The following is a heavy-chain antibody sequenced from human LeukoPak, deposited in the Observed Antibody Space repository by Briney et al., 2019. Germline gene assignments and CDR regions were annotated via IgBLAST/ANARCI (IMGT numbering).Heavy chain of an antibody. D-gene: IGHD3-10*01. Sequence: TSETLSLTCAVYGGSFSGYYWSWIRQPPGKGLEWIGEINHSGSANYNPSLKSRVTISVDTSKNQFSLKLSSVTAADTAVYYCARRRYYYGSGSYYNSYYFDYWGQGTLVTVSS. CDR1: GGSFSGYY. V-gene: IGHV4-34*01. CDR2: INHSGSA. CDR3: ARRRYYYGSGSYYNSYYFDY. J-gene: IGHJ4*02.